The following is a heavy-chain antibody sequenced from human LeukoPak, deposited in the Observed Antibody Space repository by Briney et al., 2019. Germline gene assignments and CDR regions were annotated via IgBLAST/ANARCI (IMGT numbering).Heavy chain of an antibody. CDR2: IYTSGST. CDR3: ARDGVYCSGGSCYRNWFDP. Sequence: SETLSLTCTVSGGSISSYYWSWIRQPAGKGLEWIGRIYTSGSTNYNPSLKSRVTMSVDTSKNQFSLKLSSVTAADTAVYYCARDGVYCSGGSCYRNWFDPWGQGTLVTVSS. CDR1: GGSISSYY. V-gene: IGHV4-4*07. D-gene: IGHD2-15*01. J-gene: IGHJ5*02.